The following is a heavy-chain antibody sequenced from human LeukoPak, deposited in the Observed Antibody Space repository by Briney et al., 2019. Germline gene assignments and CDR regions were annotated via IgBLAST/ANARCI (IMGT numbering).Heavy chain of an antibody. J-gene: IGHJ3*02. CDR1: GFTFSSYA. D-gene: IGHD4-23*01. CDR2: ISGSGGST. CDR3: ARGGGQRAFDI. V-gene: IGHV3-23*01. Sequence: GGTLRLSCAASGFTFSSYAMSWVRHVPGKGLEWVSAISGSGGSTYYADSVKDRFTTFRDNSKNTLYLQMTSLRAEDTAVYYCARGGGQRAFDIWGQGTMVTVSS.